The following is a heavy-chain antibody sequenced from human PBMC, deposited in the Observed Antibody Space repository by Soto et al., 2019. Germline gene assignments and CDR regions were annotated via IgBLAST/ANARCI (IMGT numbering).Heavy chain of an antibody. J-gene: IGHJ5*02. Sequence: QVQLQESGPGLVKPSQTLSLTCTVSGGSISSGGYYWSWIRQHPGKGLEWIGYIYYSGSTYYNPSLKSRVTIQVDPSKSQCSLKLSSVTAAAPAVYYCARDQGGLGNWFAPWGQGTLVTVSS. V-gene: IGHV4-31*03. CDR2: IYYSGST. D-gene: IGHD3-10*01. CDR3: ARDQGGLGNWFAP. CDR1: GGSISSGGYY.